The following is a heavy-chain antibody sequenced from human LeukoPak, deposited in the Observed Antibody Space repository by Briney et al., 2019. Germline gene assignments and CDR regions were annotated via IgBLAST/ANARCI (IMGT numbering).Heavy chain of an antibody. CDR3: ASTLGDYYYYMDV. Sequence: SETLSLTCTVSGSSISSYYWSWIRQPPGKGLEWIGYIYYSGSTNYNPSLKSRVTISVDTSKNQFSLKLSSVTAADTAVYYCASTLGDYYYYMDVWGKGTTVTVSS. V-gene: IGHV4-59*01. D-gene: IGHD7-27*01. J-gene: IGHJ6*03. CDR2: IYYSGST. CDR1: GSSISSYY.